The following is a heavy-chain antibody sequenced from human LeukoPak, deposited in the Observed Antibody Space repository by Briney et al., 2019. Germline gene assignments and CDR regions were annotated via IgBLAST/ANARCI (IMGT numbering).Heavy chain of an antibody. J-gene: IGHJ4*02. CDR2: LYSGGSA. CDR1: GFTVDSYY. Sequence: GGSLRLSCAASGFTVDSYYMNWVRQAPGKGLEWVTVLYSGGSAYYADSVRGRFTISRHNLKNMLYLDMNNLRAEDTAIYYCARQYSGSYIDYWGQGTLVTVYS. CDR3: ARQYSGSYIDY. D-gene: IGHD1-26*01. V-gene: IGHV3-53*01.